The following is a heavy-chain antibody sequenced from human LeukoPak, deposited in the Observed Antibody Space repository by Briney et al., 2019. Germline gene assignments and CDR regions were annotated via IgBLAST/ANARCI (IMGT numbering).Heavy chain of an antibody. CDR1: GXSISGYY. CDR2: IYYSGNT. Sequence: PSETLSLTCTVSGXSISGYYWSWLRQPPGKGLEWIGYIYYSGNTNYNPSLQSRVTISVDTSKNQFSLKLSSVTAADTAVYYCARHNYYDSSGYYPLSYWGQGTLVTVSS. D-gene: IGHD3-22*01. CDR3: ARHNYYDSSGYYPLSY. J-gene: IGHJ4*02. V-gene: IGHV4-59*08.